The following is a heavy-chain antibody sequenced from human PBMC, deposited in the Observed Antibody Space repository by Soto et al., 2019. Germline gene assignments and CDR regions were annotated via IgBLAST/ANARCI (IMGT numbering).Heavy chain of an antibody. CDR3: ARRGYYYDSSGYPSVWY. J-gene: IGHJ4*02. CDR2: IYYSGST. CDR1: GGSISSSSYY. D-gene: IGHD3-22*01. V-gene: IGHV4-39*01. Sequence: QLQLQESGPGLVKPSETLSLTCTVSGGSISSSSYYWGWIRQPPGKGLEWIGSIYYSGSTYYNPXLKSRVTISVDXSXNXXSLKLSSVTAADTAVYYCARRGYYYDSSGYPSVWYWGQGTLVTISS.